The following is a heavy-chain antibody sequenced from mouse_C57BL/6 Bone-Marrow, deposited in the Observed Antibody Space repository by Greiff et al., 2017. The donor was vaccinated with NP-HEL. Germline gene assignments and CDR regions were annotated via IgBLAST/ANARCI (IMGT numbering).Heavy chain of an antibody. V-gene: IGHV5-17*01. CDR3: ARPIGNYCDY. CDR1: GFTFSDYG. Sequence: EVKLVESGGGLVKPGGSLKLSCAASGFTFSDYGMHWVRQAPGQGLEWVAYISSGSSTIYYADTVKGRFTISRDNAKTTLVLKMTSLRSEDTAMYYCARPIGNYCDYWGQGTTLTVSS. J-gene: IGHJ2*01. CDR2: ISSGSSTI. D-gene: IGHD3-1*01.